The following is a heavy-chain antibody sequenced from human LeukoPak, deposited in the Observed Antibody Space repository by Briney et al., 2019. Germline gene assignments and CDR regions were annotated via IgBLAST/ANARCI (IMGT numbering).Heavy chain of an antibody. J-gene: IGHJ6*03. CDR2: ISYDGSNK. CDR1: GFTFSSYG. CDR3: AKRGQYYYYMDV. V-gene: IGHV3-30*18. Sequence: GGTLRLSCAASGFTFSSYGMHWVRQAPGKGLEWVAVISYDGSNKYYADSVKGRFTISRDNSKNTLYLQMNSLRAEDTAVYYCAKRGQYYYYMDVWGKGTTVTVSS.